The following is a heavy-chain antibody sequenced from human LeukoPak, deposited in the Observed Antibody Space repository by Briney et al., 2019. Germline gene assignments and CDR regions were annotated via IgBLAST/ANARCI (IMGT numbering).Heavy chain of an antibody. D-gene: IGHD3-9*01. CDR2: ISSSSSYI. CDR3: ARESGVLRYFDWLNYFDY. CDR1: GFTFSSYS. Sequence: GGSLRLSCAASGFTFSSYSMNWVRQAPGKGLEWVSSISSSSSYIYYADSVKGRFTISRDNAKNSLYLQMNSLRAEDTAVYYCARESGVLRYFDWLNYFDYWGRGTLVTVSS. J-gene: IGHJ4*02. V-gene: IGHV3-21*01.